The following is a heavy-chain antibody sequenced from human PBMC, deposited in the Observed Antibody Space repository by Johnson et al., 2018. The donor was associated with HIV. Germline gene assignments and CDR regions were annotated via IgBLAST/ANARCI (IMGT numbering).Heavy chain of an antibody. J-gene: IGHJ3*02. CDR3: ARETGVRPLTYYYDSSGYYYDAFDI. CDR1: GFTFSDYY. V-gene: IGHV3-11*04. D-gene: IGHD3-22*01. Sequence: QVQLVESGGGLVQPGGSLRLSCAASGFTFSDYYMSWIRQAPGKGLEWVSYISSSGSTIYYADSVKGRFTISRDTAKNSLYLQMNSLRAEDTAVYYCARETGVRPLTYYYDSSGYYYDAFDIWGQGTMVTVSS. CDR2: ISSSGSTI.